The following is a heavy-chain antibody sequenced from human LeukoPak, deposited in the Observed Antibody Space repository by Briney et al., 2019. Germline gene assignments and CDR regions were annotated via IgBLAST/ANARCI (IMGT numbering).Heavy chain of an antibody. Sequence: GGSLRLSCAASGFTFSSYAMSWVGQAPGKGLEWVSAISGSGGSTYYAASVKGRFTISRDNSKNTLYLQMNSLRAEDTAVYYCAKDPDYGDYVPHWFDPWGQGTLVTVSS. V-gene: IGHV3-23*01. CDR3: AKDPDYGDYVPHWFDP. J-gene: IGHJ5*02. CDR1: GFTFSSYA. D-gene: IGHD4-17*01. CDR2: ISGSGGST.